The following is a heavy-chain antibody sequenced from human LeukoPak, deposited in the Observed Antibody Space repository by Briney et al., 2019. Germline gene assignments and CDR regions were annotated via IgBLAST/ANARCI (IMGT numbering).Heavy chain of an antibody. Sequence: PGGSLRLSCAASGFTFSSYAMSWVRQAPGKGLEWVSAISGSGGSTYYADSVKGRFTISRDNSKNTLYLQMNSLRAEDTAVYYCAKCWGMGYYYGSSGYYPSYYFDYWGQGTLVTVSS. CDR3: AKCWGMGYYYGSSGYYPSYYFDY. J-gene: IGHJ4*02. CDR2: ISGSGGST. V-gene: IGHV3-23*01. D-gene: IGHD3-22*01. CDR1: GFTFSSYA.